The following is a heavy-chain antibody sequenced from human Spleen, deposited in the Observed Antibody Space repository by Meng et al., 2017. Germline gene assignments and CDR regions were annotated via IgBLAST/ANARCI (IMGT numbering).Heavy chain of an antibody. CDR3: AREVPRITMLNWFDP. Sequence: QGQLQDSGTGLVKPSGTLSLTCAVSGGSMSSTNWWSWVRQPPGKGLEWIGEIYHSGSTNYNPSLESRATISVDTSQNNLSLKLSSVTAADSAVYYCAREVPRITMLNWFDPWGQGTLVTVSS. J-gene: IGHJ5*02. CDR1: GGSMSSTNW. CDR2: IYHSGST. V-gene: IGHV4-4*02. D-gene: IGHD3-10*01.